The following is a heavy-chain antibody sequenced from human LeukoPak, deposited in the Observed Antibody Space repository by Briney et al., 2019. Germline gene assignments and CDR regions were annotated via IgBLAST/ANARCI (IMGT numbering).Heavy chain of an antibody. CDR1: GGSISSYY. CDR3: ARLDIVGATLYFDY. V-gene: IGHV4-59*01. D-gene: IGHD1-26*01. J-gene: IGHJ4*02. Sequence: PSETLSLTCTVSGGSISSYYWSWIRQPPGKGLEWIGYIYYSGSTNYNPSLKSRVTISVDTSKNQFSLKLSSVTAADTAVYYCARLDIVGATLYFDYWGQGTLVTVSS. CDR2: IYYSGST.